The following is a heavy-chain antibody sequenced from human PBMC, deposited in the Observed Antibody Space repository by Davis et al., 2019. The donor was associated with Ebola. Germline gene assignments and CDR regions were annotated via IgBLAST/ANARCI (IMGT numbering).Heavy chain of an antibody. V-gene: IGHV1-69*13. CDR2: IIPIFGTA. Sequence: SVKVSCKASGYTFTSYAISWVRQAPGQGLEWMGGIIPIFGTANYAQKFQGRVTITADESTSTAYMELSSLRSEDTAVYYCGGLREYYYYGMDVWGQGTTVTVSS. CDR3: GGLREYYYYGMDV. J-gene: IGHJ6*02. CDR1: GYTFTSYA. D-gene: IGHD4-17*01.